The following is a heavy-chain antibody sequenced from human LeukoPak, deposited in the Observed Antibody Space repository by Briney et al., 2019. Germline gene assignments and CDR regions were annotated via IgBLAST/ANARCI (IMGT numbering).Heavy chain of an antibody. Sequence: SETLSLTCTVSGGSISSYYWSWIRQPAGKGLEWIGRIYTSGSTNYNPPLKSRVTMSVDTSKSQFSLELSSVTAADTAVYYCARDVSSGWYYYYYMDVWGKGTTVTVSS. CDR2: IYTSGST. CDR1: GGSISSYY. J-gene: IGHJ6*03. V-gene: IGHV4-4*07. D-gene: IGHD6-19*01. CDR3: ARDVSSGWYYYYYMDV.